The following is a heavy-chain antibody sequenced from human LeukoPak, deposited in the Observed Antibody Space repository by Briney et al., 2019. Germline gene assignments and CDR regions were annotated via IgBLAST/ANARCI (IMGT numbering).Heavy chain of an antibody. J-gene: IGHJ4*02. CDR1: GFFVSKNY. D-gene: IGHD2-15*01. CDR3: ARGYCCGSSFFMWYSDY. Sequence: GRSLRLSCPASGFFVSKNYMTWVRQAPGRGLEWVSVIYKDGSRYYADSVKCRFTVSRDNSKNTVYLQMNSLRAEDTAVDYCARGYCCGSSFFMWYSDYWGQGTLVTVSS. V-gene: IGHV3-53*01. CDR2: IYKDGSR.